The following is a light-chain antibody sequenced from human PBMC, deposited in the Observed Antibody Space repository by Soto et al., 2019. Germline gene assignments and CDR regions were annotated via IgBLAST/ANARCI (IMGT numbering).Light chain of an antibody. V-gene: IGLV2-14*01. CDR3: SSYTSSSPYV. CDR2: EVS. Sequence: QSALTQPASVSGSPGQSITISCTGTSSDVGGYNYVSWYQLHPGKAPKLMIYEVSNRPSGVSNCFSGSKSGNTASLTISGLQAEDEADYYCSSYTSSSPYVFGTGTKLTVL. J-gene: IGLJ1*01. CDR1: SSDVGGYNY.